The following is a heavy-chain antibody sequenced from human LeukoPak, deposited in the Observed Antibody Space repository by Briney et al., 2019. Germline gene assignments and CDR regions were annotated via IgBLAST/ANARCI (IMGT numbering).Heavy chain of an antibody. CDR1: GGSISSSNW. Sequence: SSETLSLTCAVSGGSISSSNWWSWVRQPPGKGLEWIGEIYHSGSTNYNPSLKSRVTISVDKSKNQFSLKLSSVTAADTAVYYCARGLPHYFSVIFDYWGQGTLVTVSS. CDR3: ARGLPHYFSVIFDY. CDR2: IYHSGST. D-gene: IGHD2-21*01. J-gene: IGHJ4*02. V-gene: IGHV4-4*02.